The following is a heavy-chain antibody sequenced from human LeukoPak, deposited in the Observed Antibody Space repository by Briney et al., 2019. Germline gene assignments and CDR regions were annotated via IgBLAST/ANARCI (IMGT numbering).Heavy chain of an antibody. CDR1: GGSLSGYY. J-gene: IGHJ4*02. D-gene: IGHD3-22*01. CDR3: ARLGYDSRAY. Sequence: PSETLSLTCGVHGGSLSGYYWSWIRQPPGKGLEWIGYIYYSGSTNYNPSLKSRVTISVDTSKNQFSLKLSSVTAADTAVYYCARLGYDSRAYWGQGTLVTVSS. CDR2: IYYSGST. V-gene: IGHV4-59*08.